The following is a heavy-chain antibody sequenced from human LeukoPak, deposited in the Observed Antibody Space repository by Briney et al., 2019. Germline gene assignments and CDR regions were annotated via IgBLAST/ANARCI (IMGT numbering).Heavy chain of an antibody. D-gene: IGHD6-19*01. CDR3: ARVYQWLGPYYFDY. CDR1: GDSVSSNSAA. J-gene: IGHJ4*02. V-gene: IGHV6-1*01. CDR2: AYYRSKWYN. Sequence: SQTLSLTCAISGDSVSSNSAAWNWIRQSPSRGLEWLGRAYYRSKWYNDYALSVRSRITINPDTSKNQFSLQLNSVTPEDTAVYFCARVYQWLGPYYFDYWGQGTLVTVSS.